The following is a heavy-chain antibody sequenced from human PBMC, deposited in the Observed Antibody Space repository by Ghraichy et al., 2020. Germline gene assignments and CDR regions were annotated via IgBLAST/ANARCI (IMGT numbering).Heavy chain of an antibody. CDR2: ISSSSSYT. V-gene: IGHV3-11*06. Sequence: GGSLRLSCAASGFTFSDYYMSWIRQAPGKGLEWVSYISSSSSYTNYADSVKGRFTISRDNAKNSLYLQMNSLRAEDTAVYYCARSPDYGDYRDYFDYWGQGTLVTVSS. J-gene: IGHJ4*02. CDR3: ARSPDYGDYRDYFDY. CDR1: GFTFSDYY. D-gene: IGHD4-17*01.